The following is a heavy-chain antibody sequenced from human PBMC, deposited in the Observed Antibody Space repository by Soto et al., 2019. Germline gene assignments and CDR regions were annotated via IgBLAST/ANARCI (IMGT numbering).Heavy chain of an antibody. CDR1: GGSVSSGSYY. D-gene: IGHD6-13*01. V-gene: IGHV4-61*01. CDR2: IYYSGST. J-gene: IGHJ5*02. Sequence: SETLSLTCTVSGGSVSSGSYYWSWIRQPPGKGLEWIGYIYYSGSTNYNPSLKSRVTISVDTSKNQFSLKLSSVTAADTAVYYCARDYSSSWFDPWGQGTLVTVS. CDR3: ARDYSSSWFDP.